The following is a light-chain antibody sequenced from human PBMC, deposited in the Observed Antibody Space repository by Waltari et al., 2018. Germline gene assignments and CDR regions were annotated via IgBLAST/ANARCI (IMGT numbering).Light chain of an antibody. CDR1: QSVSTY. J-gene: IGKJ4*01. CDR2: DSS. Sequence: EIVLTQSPATLSLSPGERATLSCRASQSVSTYLAWYQQRPGPPPRLLLYDSSSRATGSPARFSGSESETDFTLTISSLEPEDFAVYYCQQRYKWPLTFGGGSKVEI. V-gene: IGKV3-11*01. CDR3: QQRYKWPLT.